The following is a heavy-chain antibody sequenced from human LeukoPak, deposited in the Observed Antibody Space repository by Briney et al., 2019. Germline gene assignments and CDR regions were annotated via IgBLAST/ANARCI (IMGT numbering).Heavy chain of an antibody. V-gene: IGHV4-38-2*02. D-gene: IGHD6-13*01. J-gene: IGHJ4*02. CDR3: ASIIAAAGTVGY. CDR2: IYHSGST. CDR1: GYSISSGYY. Sequence: SETLSLTCTVSGYSISSGYYWGWIRQPPGKGLEWIGSIYHSGSTYYNPSLKSRVTISVDTSKNQFSLKLSSVTAADTAVYYCASIIAAAGTVGYWGQGTLVTVSS.